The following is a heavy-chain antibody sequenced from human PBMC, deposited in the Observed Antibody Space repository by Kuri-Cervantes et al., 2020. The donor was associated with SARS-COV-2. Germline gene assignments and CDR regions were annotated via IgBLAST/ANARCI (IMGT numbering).Heavy chain of an antibody. CDR1: GGSFSGYY. J-gene: IGHJ4*02. CDR3: ARQVSEWEPRIDY. Sequence: GSLRLSCAVYGGSFSGYYWSWIRQPPGKGLEWIGYIYYSGSTYYNPSLKSRVTISVDTSKNQFSLKLSSVTAADTAVYYCARQVSEWEPRIDYWGQGTLVTVSS. D-gene: IGHD1-26*01. CDR2: IYYSGST. V-gene: IGHV4-59*08.